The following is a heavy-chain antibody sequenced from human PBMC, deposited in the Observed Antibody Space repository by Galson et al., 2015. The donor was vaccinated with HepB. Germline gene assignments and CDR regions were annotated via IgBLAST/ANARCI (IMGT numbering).Heavy chain of an antibody. CDR3: AKDMQWELLRSFDY. CDR2: ISWNSGSI. D-gene: IGHD1-26*01. CDR1: GFTFDDYA. Sequence: SLRLSCAASGFTFDDYAMHWVRQAPGKGLEWVSGISWNSGSIGYADSVKGRFTISRDNAKNSLYLRMNSLRAEDTALYYCAKDMQWELLRSFDYWGQGTLVTVSS. V-gene: IGHV3-9*01. J-gene: IGHJ4*02.